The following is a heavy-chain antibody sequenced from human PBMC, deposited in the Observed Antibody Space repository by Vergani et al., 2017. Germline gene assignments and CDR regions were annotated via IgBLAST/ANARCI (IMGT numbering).Heavy chain of an antibody. CDR2: MNPNSGNT. V-gene: IGHV1-8*01. Sequence: QVQLVQSGAEVKKPGASVKVSCKASGYTFTSYDINWVRQATGQGLEWMGWMNPNSGNTGYAQKFQGRVTMTRNTSISTAYMELSSLRSEDTAVYYCAREWKLNRYCSGGSCYSRSPNYYYYGMDVWGQGTTVTVSS. J-gene: IGHJ6*02. D-gene: IGHD2-15*01. CDR1: GYTFTSYD. CDR3: AREWKLNRYCSGGSCYSRSPNYYYYGMDV.